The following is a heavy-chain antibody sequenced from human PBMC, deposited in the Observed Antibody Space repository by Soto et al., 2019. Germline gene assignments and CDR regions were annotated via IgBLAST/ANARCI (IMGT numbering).Heavy chain of an antibody. J-gene: IGHJ4*02. Sequence: SETLSLTCAVYGGSFSGYYWSWIRQPPGKGLEWIGEINHSGSTNYNPSLKSRVTLSVDTSKNQFSLKLSSVTAADTAVYYCARGSDPHCSSTSCYTGLFDYWGQGTLVTVSS. CDR3: ARGSDPHCSSTSCYTGLFDY. CDR2: INHSGST. CDR1: GGSFSGYY. D-gene: IGHD2-2*02. V-gene: IGHV4-34*01.